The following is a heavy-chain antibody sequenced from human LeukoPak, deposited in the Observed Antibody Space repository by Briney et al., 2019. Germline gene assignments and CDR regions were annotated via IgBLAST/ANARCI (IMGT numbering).Heavy chain of an antibody. J-gene: IGHJ4*02. CDR1: GFTFSSYA. Sequence: GGSLRLSCAASGFTFSSYAMSWVRQAPGKGLEWVSTIRGSGGGTYYADSVKGRFTISRDNAKSALYLQMNSLRVEDTAVYYCAGGFGSYSPDYWGQGTLVTVSS. CDR3: AGGFGSYSPDY. V-gene: IGHV3-23*01. D-gene: IGHD3-10*01. CDR2: IRGSGGGT.